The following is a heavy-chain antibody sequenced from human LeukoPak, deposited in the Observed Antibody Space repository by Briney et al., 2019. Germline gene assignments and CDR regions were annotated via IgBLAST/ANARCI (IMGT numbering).Heavy chain of an antibody. Sequence: ASVKVSCKTSGYIFTNYGVSWVRQAPGQGLEWMGWINVYNGHTIYAQEFQGRVTLTTDTSTSTAHMDLRSLRSDDTAVYYCAREAKDYYDSSGYYYVFDYWGQGTLVTVSS. V-gene: IGHV1-18*01. CDR3: AREAKDYYDSSGYYYVFDY. D-gene: IGHD3-22*01. J-gene: IGHJ4*02. CDR1: GYIFTNYG. CDR2: INVYNGHT.